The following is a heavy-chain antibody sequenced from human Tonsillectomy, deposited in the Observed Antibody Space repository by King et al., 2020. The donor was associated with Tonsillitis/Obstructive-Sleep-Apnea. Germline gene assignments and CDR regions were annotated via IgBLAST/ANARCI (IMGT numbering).Heavy chain of an antibody. CDR1: GGSISSYY. Sequence: VQLQESGPGLVKPSETLSLTCTVSGGSISSYYWSWIRQPPGKGLEWIGGYFYYSGSTNYNPSLKSRVPISLDNSKNQFSLKLSTVTAADTAVYYCAGHEPYYYNSSVYYYYGMDVWGQGTTVTVSS. D-gene: IGHD3-22*01. J-gene: IGHJ6*02. CDR3: AGHEPYYYNSSVYYYYGMDV. V-gene: IGHV4-59*08. CDR2: FYYSGST.